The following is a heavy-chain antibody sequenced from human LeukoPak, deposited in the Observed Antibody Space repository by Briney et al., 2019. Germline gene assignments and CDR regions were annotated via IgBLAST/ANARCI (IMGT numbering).Heavy chain of an antibody. J-gene: IGHJ4*02. V-gene: IGHV1-2*02. D-gene: IGHD3-16*01. CDR3: VVYVWGAHFDY. Sequence: ASVKVCCKASGSPFTGYYMHWVRRAPGQGLEWMGWINPNSGGTNYAQKFQGRVTMTRDTSISTAYMELSRLRSDDTAVYYCVVYVWGAHFDYWGQGTLVTVSS. CDR2: INPNSGGT. CDR1: GSPFTGYY.